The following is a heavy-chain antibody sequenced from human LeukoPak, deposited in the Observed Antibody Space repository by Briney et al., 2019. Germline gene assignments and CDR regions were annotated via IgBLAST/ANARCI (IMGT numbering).Heavy chain of an antibody. J-gene: IGHJ4*02. CDR3: ARDFGYPPYFDY. CDR2: IYTSGST. Sequence: RTSETLSLTCTVSGGSISSYYWSWIRQPAGKGLEWIGRIYTSGSTNYNPSLKSRVTISVDTSKNQFSLKLSSVTAADTAVYYCARDFGYPPYFDYWGQGTLVTVSS. CDR1: GGSISSYY. D-gene: IGHD5-12*01. V-gene: IGHV4-4*07.